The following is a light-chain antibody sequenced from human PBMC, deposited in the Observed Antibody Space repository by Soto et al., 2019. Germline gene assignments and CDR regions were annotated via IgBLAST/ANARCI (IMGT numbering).Light chain of an antibody. CDR3: SSYTSSSTLLYV. CDR2: DVS. V-gene: IGLV2-14*01. J-gene: IGLJ1*01. Sequence: QSALTQPASVSGSPGQSITISFTGTSSEVGGYNYVSWYQQHPGKAPKLMIYDVSNRPSGVSNRFSGSKSGNTASLTISWLQAEDEADYYCSSYTSSSTLLYVFGTGTKVTVL. CDR1: SSEVGGYNY.